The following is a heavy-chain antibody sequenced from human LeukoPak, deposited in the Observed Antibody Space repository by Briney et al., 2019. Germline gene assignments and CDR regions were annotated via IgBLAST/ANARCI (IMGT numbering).Heavy chain of an antibody. J-gene: IGHJ6*02. D-gene: IGHD3-16*01. V-gene: IGHV3-7*03. CDR1: GFTFSSYW. CDR3: ARGGGLDV. Sequence: GGSLRLSCAASGFTFSSYWMYWARQAPGKGLEWVASINHNGNVNYYVDSVKGRFTISRDNAKNSLYLQVSNLRAEDTAVYFCARGGGLDVWGQGATVTVSS. CDR2: INHNGNVN.